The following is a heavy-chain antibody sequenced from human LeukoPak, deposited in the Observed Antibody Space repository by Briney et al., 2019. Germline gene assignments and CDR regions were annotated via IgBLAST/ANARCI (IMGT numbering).Heavy chain of an antibody. CDR3: AXGLXLWFGEFYLDY. CDR1: GGSFSGYY. Sequence: KSSETLSLTCAVYGGSFSGYYWSWIRQPPGKGLEWIGEINHSGSTNYNPSLKSRVTISVDTSKNQFSLKLSSVTAADTAVYYCAXGLXLWFGEFYLDYWGQGTLVTVSS. J-gene: IGHJ4*02. V-gene: IGHV4-34*01. D-gene: IGHD3-10*01. CDR2: INHSGST.